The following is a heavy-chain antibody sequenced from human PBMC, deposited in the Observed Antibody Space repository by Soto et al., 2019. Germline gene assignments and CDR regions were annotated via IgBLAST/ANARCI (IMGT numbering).Heavy chain of an antibody. CDR3: ARGYISSSSVGWFDP. CDR2: INHSGST. Sequence: SETLSLTCAVYGGSVSGYYWSWIRQPPGKGLEWIGEINHSGSTNYNPSLKSRVTISVDTSKNQFSLKLSSVTAADTAVYYCARGYISSSSVGWFDPWGQGTLVTVSS. J-gene: IGHJ5*02. CDR1: GGSVSGYY. D-gene: IGHD6-6*01. V-gene: IGHV4-34*01.